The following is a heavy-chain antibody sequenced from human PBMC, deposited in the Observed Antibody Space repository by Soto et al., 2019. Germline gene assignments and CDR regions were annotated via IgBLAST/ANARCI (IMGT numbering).Heavy chain of an antibody. D-gene: IGHD3-10*01. J-gene: IGHJ4*02. CDR2: ISYDGSNK. V-gene: IGHV3-30*18. CDR1: GFTFSSYG. CDR3: AKDRIPYYGSMLPTYFDY. Sequence: GGSLRLSCAASGFTFSSYGMHWVRQAPGKGLEWVAVISYDGSNKYYADSVKGRFTISRDNSKNTLYLQMNSLRAEDTAVYYCAKDRIPYYGSMLPTYFDYWGQGTLVTVSS.